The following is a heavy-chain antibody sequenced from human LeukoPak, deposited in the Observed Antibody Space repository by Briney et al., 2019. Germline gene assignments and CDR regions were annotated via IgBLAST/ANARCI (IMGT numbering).Heavy chain of an antibody. Sequence: SETLSLTCTVSGGSISSGSYYWSWIRQPAGKRLEWIGRIYTSGSTNYNPSLKGRVTISVDTSKNQFSLKLSSVTAADTAVYYCAREGPATAIREIWFDPWGQGTLVTVSS. CDR3: AREGPATAIREIWFDP. CDR2: IYTSGST. CDR1: GGSISSGSYY. J-gene: IGHJ5*02. V-gene: IGHV4-61*02. D-gene: IGHD2-21*02.